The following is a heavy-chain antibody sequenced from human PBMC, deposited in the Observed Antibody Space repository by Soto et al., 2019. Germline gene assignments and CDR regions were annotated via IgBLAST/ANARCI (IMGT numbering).Heavy chain of an antibody. J-gene: IGHJ5*02. CDR1: GGSISRDYF. V-gene: IGHV4-30-4*01. D-gene: IGHD3-3*01. CDR2: ISYIGST. CDR3: ARDSAMVGTVFGVPGGGLDP. Sequence: SETLSLTCTVSGGSISRDYFWTWIRQPPGRGLEWIGYISYIGSTYYNPSLKGRVTISLDTSKTQFSLKMTSVNLADTAVYYCARDSAMVGTVFGVPGGGLDPWGQGTLVTVS.